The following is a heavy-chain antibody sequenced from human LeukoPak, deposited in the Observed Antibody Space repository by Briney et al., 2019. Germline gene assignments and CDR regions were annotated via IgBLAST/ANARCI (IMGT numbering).Heavy chain of an antibody. J-gene: IGHJ4*02. CDR1: GGSFSSSSYF. CDR3: ATTTIRLGY. D-gene: IGHD1-26*01. Sequence: SETLSLTCTVSGGSFSSSSYFWGWIRQPPGKGLEWIGNIYYSGSTYYNPSLKSRVTISLDTSKNQFSLKLSSVTAADTAVYYCATTTIRLGYWGQGTLVTVSS. V-gene: IGHV4-39*07. CDR2: IYYSGST.